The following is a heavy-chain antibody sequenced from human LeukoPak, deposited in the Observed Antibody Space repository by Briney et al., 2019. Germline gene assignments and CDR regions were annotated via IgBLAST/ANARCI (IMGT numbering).Heavy chain of an antibody. Sequence: GGSLRLSCAASEFTFSDYAMNWVRQAPGKGLEWVSGISPRGDITYYKDSVRGRFTISRDNFKNTVSLQLNSLRAEDTAMYYCAKDDDWGRFNHWGQGTLVTVSS. V-gene: IGHV3-23*01. CDR3: AKDDDWGRFNH. CDR1: EFTFSDYA. J-gene: IGHJ1*01. D-gene: IGHD3-16*01. CDR2: ISPRGDIT.